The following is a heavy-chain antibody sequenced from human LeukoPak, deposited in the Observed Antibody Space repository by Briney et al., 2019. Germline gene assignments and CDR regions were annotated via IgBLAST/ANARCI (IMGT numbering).Heavy chain of an antibody. V-gene: IGHV3-9*01. CDR3: AREEVDGVVVPAARAGYYGMDV. J-gene: IGHJ6*02. Sequence: GRSLRLSCVASGFIFDDYAMHWVRQAPGKGLEWVSGISWNSGSTGYADSVKGRFTISRDNSKNTLYLQMNSLRAEDTAVYYCAREEVDGVVVPAARAGYYGMDVWGQGTTVTVSS. CDR2: ISWNSGST. D-gene: IGHD2-2*01. CDR1: GFIFDDYA.